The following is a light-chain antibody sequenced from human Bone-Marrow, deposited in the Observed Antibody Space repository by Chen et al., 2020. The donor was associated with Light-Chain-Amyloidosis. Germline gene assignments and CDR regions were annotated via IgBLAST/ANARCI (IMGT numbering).Light chain of an antibody. Sequence: EIVLTQSPGTLSLSPGEGANLSCRASQTIRRNYLTWYQQKFGQAPRLLIYGSSSRASGIPDRFTGSGSGTDFTLTINRLEPEDFAMYYCQQYGTSPLTFGGGTKVEIK. CDR2: GSS. J-gene: IGKJ4*01. CDR1: QTIRRNY. V-gene: IGKV3-20*01. CDR3: QQYGTSPLT.